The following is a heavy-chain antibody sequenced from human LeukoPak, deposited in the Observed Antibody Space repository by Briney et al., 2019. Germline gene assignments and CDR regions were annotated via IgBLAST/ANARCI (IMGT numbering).Heavy chain of an antibody. CDR3: ARDVWANERFLDY. J-gene: IGHJ4*02. CDR1: GFTFSSYG. Sequence: GRSLRLSCAASGFTFSSYGMHWVRQAPGKGLEWVAVIWYDGSNKYYAGSVKGRFTISRDNSKNTLYLQMNSLRAEDTAVYYCARDVWANERFLDYWGQGTLVTVSS. V-gene: IGHV3-33*01. CDR2: IWYDGSNK. D-gene: IGHD3-16*01.